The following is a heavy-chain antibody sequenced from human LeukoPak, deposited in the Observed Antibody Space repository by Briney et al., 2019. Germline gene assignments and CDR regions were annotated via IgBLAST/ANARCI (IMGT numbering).Heavy chain of an antibody. CDR3: ARINIVVLPDPLERGDYFDP. Sequence: SETLSLTCAVYGGSFSGYYWSWIRQPPGKGLEWIGEINHSGSTNYNPSLKSRVTISVDTSKNVVSLRLNSVTAADTALYYCARINIVVLPDPLERGDYFDPWGQGTLVTVSS. CDR1: GGSFSGYY. J-gene: IGHJ5*02. D-gene: IGHD2-2*01. CDR2: INHSGST. V-gene: IGHV4-34*01.